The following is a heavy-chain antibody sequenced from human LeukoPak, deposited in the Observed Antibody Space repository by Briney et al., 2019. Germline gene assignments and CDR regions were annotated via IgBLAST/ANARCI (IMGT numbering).Heavy chain of an antibody. Sequence: SVKVSCKASGYTFTGYYMHWVRQAPGQGLEWMGRIIPILGIANYAQKFQGRVTITADKSTSTAYMELSSLRSEDTAVYYCARKSYYYDSSGYHFDYWGQGTLVTVSS. CDR1: GYTFTGYY. J-gene: IGHJ4*02. D-gene: IGHD3-22*01. CDR2: IIPILGIA. V-gene: IGHV1-69*02. CDR3: ARKSYYYDSSGYHFDY.